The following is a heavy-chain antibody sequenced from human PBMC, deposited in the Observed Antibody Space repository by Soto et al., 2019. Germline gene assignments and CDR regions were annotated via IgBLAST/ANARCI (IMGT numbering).Heavy chain of an antibody. J-gene: IGHJ5*02. CDR2: IFPSDSDT. V-gene: IGHV5-51*01. CDR3: ARKDKSGYFNWFDP. CDR1: GYGFTSYW. D-gene: IGHD3-22*01. Sequence: GESLKISCRTSGYGFTSYWIAWVRQMPGKGLEWMGIIFPSDSDTRYSPSFQGQVTISADRSTSTVFLQWASLKASDTAVYFCARKDKSGYFNWFDPWGQGTLVTVPS.